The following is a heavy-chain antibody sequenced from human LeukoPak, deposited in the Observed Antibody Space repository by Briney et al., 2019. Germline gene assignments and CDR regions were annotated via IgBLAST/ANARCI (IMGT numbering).Heavy chain of an antibody. D-gene: IGHD6-19*01. CDR1: GYTFTGYY. CDR2: INPNSGGT. J-gene: IGHJ4*02. Sequence: ASVTVSCKASGYTFTGYYMHWVRQAPGQGLEWMGWINPNSGGTNYAQKFQGRFTITRDTSISTAYMELSRLRSDDTAVYYCAREWRSGGWYALYLDYWGQGTLVTVSS. V-gene: IGHV1-2*02. CDR3: AREWRSGGWYALYLDY.